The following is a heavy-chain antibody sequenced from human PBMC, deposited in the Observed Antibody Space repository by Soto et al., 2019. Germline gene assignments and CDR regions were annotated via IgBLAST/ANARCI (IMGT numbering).Heavy chain of an antibody. CDR1: GFTFSSYA. CDR3: AKVGSSSWYYYYYGMDA. CDR2: ISGSGGST. D-gene: IGHD6-13*01. Sequence: EVQLLESGGGLVQPGGSLRLSCAASGFTFSSYAMSWVRQAPGKGLEWVSAISGSGGSTYYADSVKGRFTISRDNSKNTLYLQMNSLRAEDTAVYYCAKVGSSSWYYYYYGMDAWGQGTTVTVSS. V-gene: IGHV3-23*01. J-gene: IGHJ6*02.